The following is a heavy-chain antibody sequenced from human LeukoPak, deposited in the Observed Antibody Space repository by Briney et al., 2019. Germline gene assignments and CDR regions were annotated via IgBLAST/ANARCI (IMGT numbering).Heavy chain of an antibody. Sequence: PSETLSLTCAVSGYSINSGYCWGWIRQPPGKGLEWIGSIYHSGSTYYNPSLKSRVTISVDTSENQFSLKLSSVTAADTAVYYCARVATTTNPPQRPFDYWGQGTLVTVSS. V-gene: IGHV4-38-2*01. D-gene: IGHD5-12*01. CDR1: GYSINSGYC. CDR3: ARVATTTNPPQRPFDY. CDR2: IYHSGST. J-gene: IGHJ4*02.